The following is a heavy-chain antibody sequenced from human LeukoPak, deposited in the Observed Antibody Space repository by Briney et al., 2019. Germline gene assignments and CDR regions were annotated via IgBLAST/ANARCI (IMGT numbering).Heavy chain of an antibody. J-gene: IGHJ4*02. D-gene: IGHD3-10*01. CDR3: AREGGFGELNKEFDY. CDR1: GGSISSYY. V-gene: IGHV4-4*07. CDR2: IYTSGST. Sequence: SETLSLTCTVSGGSISSYYWSWIRQPAGKGLERIGRIYTSGSTNYNPSLKSRVTMSVDTSKNQFSLKLSSVTAADTAVYYCAREGGFGELNKEFDYWGQGTLVTVSS.